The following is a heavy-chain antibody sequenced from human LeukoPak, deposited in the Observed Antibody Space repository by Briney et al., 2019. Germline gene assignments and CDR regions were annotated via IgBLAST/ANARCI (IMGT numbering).Heavy chain of an antibody. D-gene: IGHD3-22*01. CDR3: AKAPSITMIVVVITPLDY. CDR2: ISGSGGGT. J-gene: IGHJ4*02. Sequence: PGGSLRLSCAASGFTFSSYAMSWVRQAPGKGLGWVSAISGSGGGTYYADSVQGRFTISRDNSKNTLYLQMNSLRAEDTAVYYCAKAPSITMIVVVITPLDYWGQGTLVTVSS. CDR1: GFTFSSYA. V-gene: IGHV3-23*01.